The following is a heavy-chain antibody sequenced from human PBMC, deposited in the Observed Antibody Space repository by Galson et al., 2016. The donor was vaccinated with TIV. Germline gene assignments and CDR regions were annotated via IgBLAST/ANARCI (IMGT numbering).Heavy chain of an antibody. V-gene: IGHV1-24*01. J-gene: IGHJ4*02. Sequence: SVKVSCKVSGYTLIEIAMHWVRQAPGKGLEWMAGFDPEQHKKIYAQKLEGRVTLTDDTSTDTAFLELSSLSFEDTAVYYCASVAWFPGLSLDNWGQGTLVIVSS. CDR3: ASVAWFPGLSLDN. CDR2: FDPEQHKK. D-gene: IGHD2/OR15-2a*01. CDR1: GYTLIEIA.